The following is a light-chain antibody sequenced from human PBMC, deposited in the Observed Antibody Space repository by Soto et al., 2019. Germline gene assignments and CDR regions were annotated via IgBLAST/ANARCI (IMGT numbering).Light chain of an antibody. J-gene: IGKJ1*01. CDR3: QQRANWPPVT. V-gene: IGKV3D-20*02. CDR2: DAS. Sequence: EIVMTQSPATLSVSPGERATLSCRAGQSVSSSYLAWYQQKPGQAPRLLIYDASKRATGVPARFSGSGSGTDFTLTITTLEPEDFAVYFCQQRANWPPVTFGQGTKVDIK. CDR1: QSVSSSY.